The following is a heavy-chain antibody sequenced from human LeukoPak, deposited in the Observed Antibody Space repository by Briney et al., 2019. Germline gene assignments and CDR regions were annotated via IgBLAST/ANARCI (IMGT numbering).Heavy chain of an antibody. CDR2: INPNSGGT. CDR1: GYTFTGYY. CDR3: ARDSSGDDYGLVDY. D-gene: IGHD4-17*01. Sequence: GASVKVSCKASGYTFTGYYMHWVRQAPGQGLEWMGWINPNSGGTNYAQKFQGRVTMTRDTSISTAYMELSRLRSDDTAVYYCARDSSGDDYGLVDYWGQGTLVTVSS. V-gene: IGHV1-2*02. J-gene: IGHJ4*02.